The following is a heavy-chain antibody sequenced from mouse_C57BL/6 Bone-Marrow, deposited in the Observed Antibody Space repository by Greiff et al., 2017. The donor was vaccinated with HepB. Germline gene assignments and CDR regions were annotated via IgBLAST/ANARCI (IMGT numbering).Heavy chain of an antibody. CDR3: ARPPITTVVAGDYFDY. D-gene: IGHD1-1*01. CDR1: EYEFPSHD. V-gene: IGHV5-2*01. CDR2: INSDGGST. J-gene: IGHJ2*01. Sequence: VQLKQSGGGLVQPGESLKLSCESNEYEFPSHDMSWVRKTPEKRLELVAAINSDGGSTYYPDTMERRFIISRDNTKKTLYLQMSSLRSEDTALYYCARPPITTVVAGDYFDYWGQGTTLTVSS.